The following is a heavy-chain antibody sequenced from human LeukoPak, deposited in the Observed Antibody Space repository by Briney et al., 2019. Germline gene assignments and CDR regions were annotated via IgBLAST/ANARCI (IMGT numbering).Heavy chain of an antibody. CDR2: LYSGGNT. J-gene: IGHJ4*02. CDR3: AREGASSSFGY. CDR1: GFTVSSNY. V-gene: IGHV3-53*01. Sequence: PGGSLRLSCVVSGFTVSSNYMSWVRQAPGKGLEWVSVLYSGGNTYHADSVKGRFTISRDNSKNTLYLQMNSLRVEDTAVYYCAREGASSSFGYWGQGTLVTVSS. D-gene: IGHD6-13*01.